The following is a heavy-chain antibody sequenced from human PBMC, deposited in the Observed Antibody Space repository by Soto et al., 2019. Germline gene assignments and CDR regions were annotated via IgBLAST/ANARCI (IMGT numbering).Heavy chain of an antibody. J-gene: IGHJ4*02. V-gene: IGHV3-64*04. D-gene: IGHD1-1*01. CDR2: INDAGTTT. Sequence: VQLVESGGGLVQPGGSLRLSCSVSGFTFTSNAMHWVRQAPGKGLEYVSAINDAGTTTYYPDSVKGRFTISRDNSKHTLYLQMNSLTPEDTAVYFCVGPRVPNWDVLAFDYWGQGTLVTVSS. CDR3: VGPRVPNWDVLAFDY. CDR1: GFTFTSNA.